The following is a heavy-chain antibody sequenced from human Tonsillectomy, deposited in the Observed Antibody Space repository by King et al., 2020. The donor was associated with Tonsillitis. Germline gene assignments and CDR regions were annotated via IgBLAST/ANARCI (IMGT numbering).Heavy chain of an antibody. CDR1: IATFGGYS. J-gene: IGHJ6*01. CDR3: ARDGAPWGDGIDG. CDR2: IISTSRYK. D-gene: IGHD3-16*01. V-gene: IGHV3-21*01. Sequence: VQLVESGGGLVKPGGSLRLSCAASIATFGGYSMNWVRHAPGKGREWGASIISTSRYKYYSGSVKGRFCISRDNANNSLFLQMSDLRAEDTAMYYCARDGAPWGDGIDGWGQGTTVTASS.